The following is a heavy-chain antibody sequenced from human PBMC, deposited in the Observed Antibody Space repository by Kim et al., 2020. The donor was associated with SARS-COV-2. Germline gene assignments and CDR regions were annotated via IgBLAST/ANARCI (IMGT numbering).Heavy chain of an antibody. D-gene: IGHD1-1*01. Sequence: QGRVTMTRDTSTSTVYMELSSLRSEDTAVYYCAREVGYNWNDGEDNWFDPWGQGTLVTVSS. CDR3: AREVGYNWNDGEDNWFDP. V-gene: IGHV1-46*01. J-gene: IGHJ5*02.